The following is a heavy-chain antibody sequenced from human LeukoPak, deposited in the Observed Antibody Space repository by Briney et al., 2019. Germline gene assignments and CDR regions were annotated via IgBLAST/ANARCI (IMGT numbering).Heavy chain of an antibody. D-gene: IGHD3-10*01. CDR3: ASSKRQYYYSSGSYFPFDY. J-gene: IGHJ4*02. CDR1: GYTFTSYN. CDR2: INPRGGST. Sequence: ASVKVSCKASGYTFTSYNMHWVRQAPGQGLEWMGIINPRGGSTSYAQEFQGRVTMTRDTSTSTAYMELSSLRSEDTAVYYCASSKRQYYYSSGSYFPFDYWGQGTLVTVSS. V-gene: IGHV1-46*01.